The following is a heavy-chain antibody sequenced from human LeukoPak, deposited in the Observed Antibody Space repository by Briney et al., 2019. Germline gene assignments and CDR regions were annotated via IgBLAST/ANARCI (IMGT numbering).Heavy chain of an antibody. D-gene: IGHD3-3*01. CDR3: ARVLRPFTIFGVVFKSIDYFDY. Sequence: SETLSLTCAVYGDSFIDYYWSWIRQTPGKGLEWIAEINHSGGTKYNPSLKSRVTITVDSSKNQFSLKLSSVTAADTAVYYCARVLRPFTIFGVVFKSIDYFDYWGQGTLVTVSS. CDR1: GDSFIDYY. CDR2: INHSGGT. J-gene: IGHJ4*02. V-gene: IGHV4-34*01.